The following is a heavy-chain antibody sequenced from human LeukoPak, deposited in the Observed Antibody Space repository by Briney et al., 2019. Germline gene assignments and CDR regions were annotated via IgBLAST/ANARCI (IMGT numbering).Heavy chain of an antibody. J-gene: IGHJ4*02. Sequence: GGSLRLSCAASGFTFSSNAMTWVRRAPGKGLECVSAITGSDGTTYYADSVKGRFTISRDNSKNTLYLQMNSLRADDTAVHFCAKAYGSSGYTKLPCAFWGKGTRVTVSS. CDR1: GFTFSSNA. V-gene: IGHV3-23*01. CDR2: ITGSDGTT. CDR3: AKAYGSSGYTKLPCAF. D-gene: IGHD3-22*01.